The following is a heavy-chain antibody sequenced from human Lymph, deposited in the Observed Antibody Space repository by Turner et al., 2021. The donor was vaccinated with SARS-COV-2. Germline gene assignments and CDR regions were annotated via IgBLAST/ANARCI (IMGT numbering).Heavy chain of an antibody. CDR1: GFTFDDYA. D-gene: IGHD5-12*01. CDR2: ISGDGGST. Sequence: EVQLVESGGGVVQPGVSLRLSCAASGFTFDDYAMHWVRQAPGKGLEWVSLISGDGGSTYYADSVKGRFTISRDDSKNSLYLQINSLRTEDTALYYCAKEGLSGRRLQFVPYFAYWGQGTLVSVSS. CDR3: AKEGLSGRRLQFVPYFAY. V-gene: IGHV3-43*02. J-gene: IGHJ4*02.